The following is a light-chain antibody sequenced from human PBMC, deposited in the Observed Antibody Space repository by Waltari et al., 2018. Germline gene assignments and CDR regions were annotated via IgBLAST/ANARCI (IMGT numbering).Light chain of an antibody. CDR3: CSYTNSGTRV. J-gene: IGLJ1*01. Sequence: QSPLTQPASVSASPGQSITISSTGTSSDIGGYVYASWYQQHPGRAPKLIIYEVDKRPSGISSRFSGSKSGNTASLTISGLQPEDEADYYCCSYTNSGTRVFGTGTKVTVL. CDR1: SSDIGGYVY. V-gene: IGLV2-14*03. CDR2: EVD.